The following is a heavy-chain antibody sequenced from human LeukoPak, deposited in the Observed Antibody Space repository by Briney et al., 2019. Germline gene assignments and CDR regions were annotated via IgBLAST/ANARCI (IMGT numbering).Heavy chain of an antibody. D-gene: IGHD6-13*01. CDR2: IYYSGST. Sequence: SETLSLTCTVSGGSISSYYWSWIRQPPGKGLEWIGYIYYSGSTNYTPSLKSRVTISVDTSKNQFSLKLSSVTAADTAVYYCARRNVYSSSWDYFDCWGQGTLVTVSS. CDR1: GGSISSYY. CDR3: ARRNVYSSSWDYFDC. V-gene: IGHV4-59*08. J-gene: IGHJ4*02.